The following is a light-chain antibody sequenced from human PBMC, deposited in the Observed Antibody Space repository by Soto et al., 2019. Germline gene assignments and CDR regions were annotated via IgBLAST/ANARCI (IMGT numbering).Light chain of an antibody. CDR2: AAS. CDR3: QQYGDRPRT. V-gene: IGKV3-20*01. CDR1: QRLSTSY. J-gene: IGKJ1*01. Sequence: EIVLTQSPGTLSLSPGDRATLSCRASQRLSTSYLAWYQQKPGQAPRLLIFAASSRATGIPDRFSGSGSGTDFTLTISRLEPEDFAVYFCQQYGDRPRTFGQGTKVEIK.